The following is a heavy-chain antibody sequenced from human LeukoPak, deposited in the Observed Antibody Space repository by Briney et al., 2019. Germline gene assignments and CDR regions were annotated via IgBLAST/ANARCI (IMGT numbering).Heavy chain of an antibody. V-gene: IGHV4-59*01. Sequence: SETLSLTCTVSAGSISGFFWSWIRQPPGKGLEWIGYISYSGSTNYNPSLKSRVTISADTSKNQVSLKLSSVTAADPAVYYCARTYRYGSFPVYHFYMDVWGKGTTVTVSS. CDR1: AGSISGFF. CDR3: ARTYRYGSFPVYHFYMDV. J-gene: IGHJ6*03. D-gene: IGHD5-18*01. CDR2: ISYSGST.